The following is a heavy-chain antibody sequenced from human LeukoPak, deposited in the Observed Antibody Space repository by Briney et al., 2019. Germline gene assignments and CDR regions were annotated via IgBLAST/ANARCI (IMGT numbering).Heavy chain of an antibody. D-gene: IGHD1-1*01. CDR1: GXTVSSNY. J-gene: IGHJ4*02. V-gene: IGHV3-53*01. Sequence: GGSLRLSCAASGXTVSSNYMSWVRKAPGKGLESVLVIYSGGSTYCADSVKGRFTLSRDDSKNVVDLQMNGLRAGDTAIYYCAKEKSFSGPANDWGQGTLVTVSS. CDR3: AKEKSFSGPAND. CDR2: IYSGGST.